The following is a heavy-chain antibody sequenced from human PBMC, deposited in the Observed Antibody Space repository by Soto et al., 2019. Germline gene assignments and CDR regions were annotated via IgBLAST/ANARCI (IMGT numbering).Heavy chain of an antibody. J-gene: IGHJ4*02. D-gene: IGHD6-19*01. V-gene: IGHV3-73*01. CDR2: IRSKANSYAT. CDR1: GFTFSDST. Sequence: PGGSLRLSCAASGFTFSDSTMHWVRQASGKGLEWVGRIRSKANSYATGYAASVKGRFTISRDDSKNTAYLQMNSLKTDDTAMYYCSSGITVAGTWGQGTLVTVSS. CDR3: SSGITVAGT.